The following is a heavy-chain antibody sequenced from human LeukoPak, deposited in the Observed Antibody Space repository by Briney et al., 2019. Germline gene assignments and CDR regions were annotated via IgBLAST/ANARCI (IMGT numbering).Heavy chain of an antibody. V-gene: IGHV3-23*01. CDR2: ISGSGGST. J-gene: IGHJ4*02. CDR1: GFTFSSYG. D-gene: IGHD3-10*01. CDR3: AKGPAVWFGELLQFDY. Sequence: GGSLRLSCAASGFTFSSYGMSWVRQAPGKGLEWVSAISGSGGSTYYADSVKGRFTISRDNSKNTLYLQMNSLRAEDTAVYYCAKGPAVWFGELLQFDYWGQGTLVTVSS.